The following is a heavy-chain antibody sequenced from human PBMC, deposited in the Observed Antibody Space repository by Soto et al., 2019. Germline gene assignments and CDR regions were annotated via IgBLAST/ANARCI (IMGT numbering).Heavy chain of an antibody. V-gene: IGHV3-11*01. CDR3: ARGAYSSGWKRAFDI. CDR2: ISSSGSTI. D-gene: IGHD6-19*01. Sequence: QVQPVESGGGLVKPGGSLRLSCAASGFTFSDYYTSWIRQAPGKGLEWVSYISSSGSTIYYADSAKGRFTISRDNAKNSLYLQMNRLRAEDTAVYYCARGAYSSGWKRAFDIRGQWTMVTVSS. CDR1: GFTFSDYY. J-gene: IGHJ3*02.